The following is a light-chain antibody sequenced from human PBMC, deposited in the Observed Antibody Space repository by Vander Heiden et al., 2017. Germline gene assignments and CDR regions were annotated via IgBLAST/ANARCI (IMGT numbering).Light chain of an antibody. CDR1: PSVLSSFNSKNH. V-gene: IGKV4-1*01. J-gene: IGKJ1*01. CDR3: EQHSTKT. Sequence: DIVLTQSPDSLAVSLGEGATINCKSSPSVLSSFNSKNHLAWFRPKPRQPPELLIYWTSARESGVRDRFSGSGSGTDFTLTISNMQAEDVAVYYCEQHSTKTFGQGTKVEIK. CDR2: WTS.